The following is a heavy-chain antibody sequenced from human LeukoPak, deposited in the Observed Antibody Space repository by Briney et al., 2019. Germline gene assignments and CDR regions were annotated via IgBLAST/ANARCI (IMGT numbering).Heavy chain of an antibody. V-gene: IGHV4-59*01. Sequence: SETLSLTCTVSGGSISSYYWSWIRQPPGKGLEWIGYIYYSGSTNYNPSLKSRVTISVDTSKNQFSLKLSSVTAADTAVYYCARDLDQLPLYYWGQGTLVTVSS. D-gene: IGHD2-2*01. CDR3: ARDLDQLPLYY. J-gene: IGHJ4*02. CDR1: GGSISSYY. CDR2: IYYSGST.